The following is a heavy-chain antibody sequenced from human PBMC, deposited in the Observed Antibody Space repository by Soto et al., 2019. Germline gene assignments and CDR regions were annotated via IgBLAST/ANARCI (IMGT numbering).Heavy chain of an antibody. J-gene: IGHJ4*02. CDR1: GFTFTSSA. D-gene: IGHD3-10*01. CDR3: AAGLRRRWFGSIDY. V-gene: IGHV1-58*01. CDR2: IVVGSGNT. Sequence: QMQLVQSGPEVKKPGTSVKVSCKASGFTFTSSAVQWVRQARGQRLEWIGWIVVGSGNTNYAQKFQERVTITRDMSTSTAYMELSSLRSEDTAVYYCAAGLRRRWFGSIDYWGEGTMVTVFS.